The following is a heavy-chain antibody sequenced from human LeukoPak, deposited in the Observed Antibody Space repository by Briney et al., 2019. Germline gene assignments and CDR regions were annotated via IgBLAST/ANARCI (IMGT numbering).Heavy chain of an antibody. CDR2: INSDGSST. Sequence: GGSLRLSCAASGFTFSSYAMSWVRQAPGKGLVWVSRINSDGSSTSYADSVKGRFTISRDNAKKSLHLQMNSLRAEDTALYYCAKSGTYSSSSGYIDSWGQGTLVTVSS. V-gene: IGHV3-74*01. CDR1: GFTFSSYA. J-gene: IGHJ4*02. CDR3: AKSGTYSSSSGYIDS. D-gene: IGHD6-6*01.